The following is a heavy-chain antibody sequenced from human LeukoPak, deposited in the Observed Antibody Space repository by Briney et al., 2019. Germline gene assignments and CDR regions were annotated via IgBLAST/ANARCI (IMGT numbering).Heavy chain of an antibody. CDR3: ARHRHYYYYYMDV. CDR2: IYYSGST. J-gene: IGHJ6*03. Sequence: SETLSLTCTVSGGSLSSSSYYWGWIRQPPGKGLEWIGSIYYSGSTYYNPSLKSRVTISVDTSKNQFSLKLSSVTAADTAVYHCARHRHYYYYYMDVWGKGTTVTVSS. V-gene: IGHV4-39*01. CDR1: GGSLSSSSYY.